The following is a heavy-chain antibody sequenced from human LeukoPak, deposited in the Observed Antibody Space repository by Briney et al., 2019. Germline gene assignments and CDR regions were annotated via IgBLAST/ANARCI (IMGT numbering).Heavy chain of an antibody. CDR3: AKENDIYAFDI. CDR1: GFTFSSYS. Sequence: GGSLRLSCAASGFTFSSYSMNWVRQAPGKGLEWVSSISSSSSYIYYADSVKGRFTISRDNAKNSLYLQMNSLRAEDTAVYYCAKENDIYAFDIWGQGTMVTVSS. CDR2: ISSSSSYI. J-gene: IGHJ3*02. V-gene: IGHV3-21*01. D-gene: IGHD3-9*01.